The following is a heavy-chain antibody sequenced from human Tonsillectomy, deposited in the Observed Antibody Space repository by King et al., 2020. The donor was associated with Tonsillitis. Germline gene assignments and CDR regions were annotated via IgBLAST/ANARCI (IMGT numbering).Heavy chain of an antibody. Sequence: VQLVESGGGLVQPGGSLRLSCADSGSTFSSYAMTWVRQAPGKGLEWVSSISGSGGRTHYADSVKGRLTISRDNSKSTLYLQLNNLRAEDTAVYFCARDGFCSTTNCYTGAFDFWGQGTAVTVSS. CDR1: GSTFSSYA. J-gene: IGHJ3*01. V-gene: IGHV3-23*04. CDR3: ARDGFCSTTNCYTGAFDF. D-gene: IGHD2-2*02. CDR2: ISGSGGRT.